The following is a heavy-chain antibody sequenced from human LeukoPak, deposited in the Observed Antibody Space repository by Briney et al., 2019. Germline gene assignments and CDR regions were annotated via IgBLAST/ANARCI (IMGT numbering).Heavy chain of an antibody. V-gene: IGHV2-70*11. D-gene: IGHD5-12*01. J-gene: IGHJ5*02. CDR2: IDWDDDK. CDR1: GFSLSTSGMC. Sequence: ESGPTLVNPTQTLTLTCTFSGFSLSTSGMCVSWIRQPPGKALEWLARIDWDDDKYYSTSLKTRLTISKDTSKNQVVLTMTNMDPVDTATYYCARIRHSGYDLDDNWFDPWGQGTLVTVSS. CDR3: ARIRHSGYDLDDNWFDP.